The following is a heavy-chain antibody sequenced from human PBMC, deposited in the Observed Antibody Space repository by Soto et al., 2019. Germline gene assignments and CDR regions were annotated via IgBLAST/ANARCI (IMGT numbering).Heavy chain of an antibody. CDR2: IYYSGNT. CDR3: ARTFYEIYYMDV. V-gene: IGHV4-31*03. J-gene: IGHJ6*03. D-gene: IGHD3-3*01. Sequence: QVQLQESGPGLVKPSQTLSLTCTVSCGSISSGGYYWSWIRQHPGKGLEWIGYIYYSGNTYYNPSLKSRVAISLDTSKNQFSLRLSSVTAADTAVYYCARTFYEIYYMDVWGKGTTVTVSS. CDR1: CGSISSGGYY.